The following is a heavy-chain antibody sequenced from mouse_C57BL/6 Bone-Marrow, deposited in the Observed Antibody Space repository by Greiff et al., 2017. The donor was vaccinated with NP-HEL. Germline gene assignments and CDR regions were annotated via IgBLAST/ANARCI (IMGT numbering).Heavy chain of an antibody. D-gene: IGHD3-3*01. J-gene: IGHJ2*01. V-gene: IGHV5-6*01. Sequence: SLEWVATIRSGGSYTYYPDSVTGRFTISRVNAKNTLYLQMRSLKSEVTAMYSCARQKGHHCFEGWGQGATLTVS. CDR2: IRSGGSYT. CDR3: ARQKGHHCFEG.